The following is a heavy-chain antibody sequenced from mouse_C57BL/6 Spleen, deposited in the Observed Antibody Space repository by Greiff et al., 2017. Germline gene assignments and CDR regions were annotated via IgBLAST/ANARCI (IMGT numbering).Heavy chain of an antibody. Sequence: EVKLVESGGGLVKPGGSLKLSCAASGFTFSSYAMSWVRQTPEKRLEWVATISDGGSYTYYPDNVKGRFTISRDNAKNNLYLQMSHLKAEDTAMYYFARDEGAWFAYWGQGTLVTVSA. CDR3: ARDEGAWFAY. D-gene: IGHD3-3*01. CDR2: ISDGGSYT. J-gene: IGHJ3*01. CDR1: GFTFSSYA. V-gene: IGHV5-4*03.